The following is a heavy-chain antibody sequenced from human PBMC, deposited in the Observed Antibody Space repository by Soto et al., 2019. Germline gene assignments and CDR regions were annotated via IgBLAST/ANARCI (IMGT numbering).Heavy chain of an antibody. CDR1: GGTFSSYT. V-gene: IGHV1-69*02. D-gene: IGHD3-3*01. CDR3: ARGSYYDFWSGSTLDDY. J-gene: IGHJ4*02. CDR2: IIPILGIA. Sequence: SVKVSCKASGGTFSSYTISWVRQAPGQGLEWMGRIIPILGIANYAQKFQGRVTITADKSTSTAYMELSSLRSEDTAVYYCARGSYYDFWSGSTLDDYWGQGTLVTVSS.